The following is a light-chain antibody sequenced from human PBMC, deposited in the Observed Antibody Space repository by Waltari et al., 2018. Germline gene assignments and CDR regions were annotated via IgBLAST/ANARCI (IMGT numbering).Light chain of an antibody. Sequence: QSALTQPRSVSGSPGQSVPISCTGTSSDVGGYNYVSWYQQHPGKAPKLLIYDVSKRPPGVPDRFSGSKAGNPAPLTISGLQAEDEADYYCCSYAGSYTGVFGGGTKLTVL. J-gene: IGLJ3*02. CDR3: CSYAGSYTGV. V-gene: IGLV2-11*01. CDR2: DVS. CDR1: SSDVGGYNY.